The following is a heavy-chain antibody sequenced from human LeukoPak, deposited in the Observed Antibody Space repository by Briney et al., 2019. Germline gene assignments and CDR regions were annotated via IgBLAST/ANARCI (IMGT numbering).Heavy chain of an antibody. J-gene: IGHJ5*02. V-gene: IGHV4-34*01. CDR1: GGSFSGYY. CDR3: ARVTMIVVVNWFDP. CDR2: INHSGST. D-gene: IGHD3-22*01. Sequence: EFSETLSLTCAVYGGSFSGYYWSWIRQPPGKGLEWIGEINHSGSTNYNPSLKSRVTISVDTSKNQFSLKLSSVTAADTAVYYCARVTMIVVVNWFDPWGQGTLVTVSS.